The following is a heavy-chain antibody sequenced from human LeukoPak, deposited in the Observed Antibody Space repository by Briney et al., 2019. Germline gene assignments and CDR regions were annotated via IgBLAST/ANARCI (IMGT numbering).Heavy chain of an antibody. D-gene: IGHD3-3*01. CDR1: GGSISSYY. CDR2: IYHSGST. CDR3: AREEDGHYDFSH. V-gene: IGHV4-59*12. Sequence: SETLSLTCTVSGGSISSYYWSWIRQPPGKGLEWIGYIYHSGSTYYNPSLKSRVTISVDRSKNQFSLKLSSVTAADTAVYYCAREEDGHYDFSHWGQGTLVTVSS. J-gene: IGHJ4*02.